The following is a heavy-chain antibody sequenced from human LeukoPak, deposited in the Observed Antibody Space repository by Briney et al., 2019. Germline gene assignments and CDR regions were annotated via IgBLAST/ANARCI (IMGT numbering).Heavy chain of an antibody. CDR3: AKDPRGGYSGSWYFDY. Sequence: GGSLRLSCTASGFTFNSYVMSWVRQAPGKGLEWVSAISGGGDPTYYADSVKGRFTISRDNPKNTLYLQMNSLRAEDTAVYYCAKDPRGGYSGSWYFDYWGQGTLVTVSS. V-gene: IGHV3-23*01. D-gene: IGHD1-26*01. J-gene: IGHJ4*02. CDR2: ISGGGDPT. CDR1: GFTFNSYV.